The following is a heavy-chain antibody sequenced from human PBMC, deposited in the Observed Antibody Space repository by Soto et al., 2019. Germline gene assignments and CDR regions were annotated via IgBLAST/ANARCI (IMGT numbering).Heavy chain of an antibody. Sequence: QVQLVQSGAEVKKPGASVKVSCKASGYTFTSYDINWVRQATGQGLEWMGCMNPNSGNTGCAQKFQGRVTMTRNTSISTAYMGLSRLRSEATGVYYCAGVGAGPQLLGGGMDVWGQGTTVTVSS. V-gene: IGHV1-8*01. J-gene: IGHJ6*02. CDR3: AGVGAGPQLLGGGMDV. D-gene: IGHD2-2*01. CDR1: GYTFTSYD. CDR2: MNPNSGNT.